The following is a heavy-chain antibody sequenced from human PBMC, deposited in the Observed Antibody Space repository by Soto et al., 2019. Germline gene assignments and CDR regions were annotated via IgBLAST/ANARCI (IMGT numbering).Heavy chain of an antibody. Sequence: PGGSLRLSCAASGFTFSSYGMHWVRQAPGKGLEWVAVISYDGSNKYYADSVKGRFTISRDNSKNTLYLQMNSLRAEDTAVYYCAKLHGGWADAFDIWGQGTMVTVSS. V-gene: IGHV3-30*18. CDR1: GFTFSSYG. J-gene: IGHJ3*02. CDR3: AKLHGGWADAFDI. CDR2: ISYDGSNK. D-gene: IGHD1-26*01.